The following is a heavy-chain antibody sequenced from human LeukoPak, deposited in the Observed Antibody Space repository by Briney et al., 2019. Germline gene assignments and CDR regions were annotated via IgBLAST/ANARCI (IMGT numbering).Heavy chain of an antibody. CDR2: ISYDGSNK. Sequence: GGSLRLSCAGSGFTFRTSGMNWVRQAPGKGLEWVAVISYDGSNKYYADSVKGRFTISRDNSKNTLYLQMNSLRAEDTAVYYCAKSLSGVTTLDYWGQGTLVTVSS. J-gene: IGHJ4*02. CDR3: AKSLSGVTTLDY. CDR1: GFTFRTSG. D-gene: IGHD3-22*01. V-gene: IGHV3-30*18.